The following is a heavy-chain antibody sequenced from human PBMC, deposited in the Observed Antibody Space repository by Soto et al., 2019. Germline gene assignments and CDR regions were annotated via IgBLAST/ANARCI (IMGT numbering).Heavy chain of an antibody. V-gene: IGHV3-33*01. CDR1: GFTFSSYG. J-gene: IGHJ6*02. Sequence: QVQLVESGGGVVQPGRSLRLSCEASGFTFSSYGMHWVRQAPGKGLEWVAVIWYDGSNKYYADSVKGRFTISRDNSKNTLYLQMNSLRAEDTAVYYCARDTIFDAYYYYGMDVWGQGTTVTVSS. D-gene: IGHD3-3*01. CDR3: ARDTIFDAYYYYGMDV. CDR2: IWYDGSNK.